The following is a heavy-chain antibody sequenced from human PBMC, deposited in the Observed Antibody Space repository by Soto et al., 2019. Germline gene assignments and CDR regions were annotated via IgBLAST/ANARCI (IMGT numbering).Heavy chain of an antibody. CDR3: ARELEGYGDVWSGYPPPFDY. CDR2: IIPIFGTA. CDR1: GGTFSSYA. V-gene: IGHV1-69*13. D-gene: IGHD3-3*01. J-gene: IGHJ4*02. Sequence: ASVKVSCKASGGTFSSYAISWVRQAPGQGLEWMGGIIPIFGTANYAQKFQGRVTITADESTSTAYMELSSLRSEDTAVYYCARELEGYGDVWSGYPPPFDYWGQGTLVTVSS.